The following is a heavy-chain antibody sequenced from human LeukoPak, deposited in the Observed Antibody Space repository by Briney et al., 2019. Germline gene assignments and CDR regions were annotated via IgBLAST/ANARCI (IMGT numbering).Heavy chain of an antibody. CDR3: ARGHFGLDV. CDR2: ISNSGNTI. CDR1: GFTFSDWF. Sequence: GGSLRLSCAASGFTFSDWFVSWIRRAPGTGLEWVSYISNSGNTIYYADSVKGRFTISRDNAKKTVNLQMNSLRAEDTAIYYCARGHFGLDVWGQGTTVTVSS. V-gene: IGHV3-11*01. J-gene: IGHJ6*02.